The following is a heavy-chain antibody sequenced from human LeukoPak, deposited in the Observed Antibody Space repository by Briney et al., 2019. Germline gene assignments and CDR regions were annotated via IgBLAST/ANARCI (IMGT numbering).Heavy chain of an antibody. D-gene: IGHD6-25*01. CDR1: EFSVGSNY. CDR2: IYSGGST. Sequence: PGGSLRLSCAASEFSVGSNYMTWVRQAPGKGLEWVSLIYSGGSTYYADSVKGRFTISRDNSKNTLYLQMNSLRAEDTAVYYCARDTAAGFDYWGQGTLVTVSS. V-gene: IGHV3-66*01. J-gene: IGHJ4*02. CDR3: ARDTAAGFDY.